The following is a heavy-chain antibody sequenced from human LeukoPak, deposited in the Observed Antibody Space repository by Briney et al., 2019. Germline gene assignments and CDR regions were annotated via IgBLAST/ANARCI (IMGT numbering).Heavy chain of an antibody. V-gene: IGHV1-2*02. D-gene: IGHD1-26*01. CDR1: GYTFTGYY. CDR2: INSNNGAT. Sequence: GASVKVSCKASGYTFTGYYLHWVRQAPGQGLEWMGWINSNNGATTYVQKFQGRVTVTRDTSISTAYMELSSLKSDDTAVYYCARGGSPTLGYWGQGTLVTVSS. CDR3: ARGGSPTLGY. J-gene: IGHJ4*02.